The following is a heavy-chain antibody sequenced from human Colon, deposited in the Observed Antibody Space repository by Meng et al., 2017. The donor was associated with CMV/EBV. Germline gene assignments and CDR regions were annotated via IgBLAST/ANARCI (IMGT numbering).Heavy chain of an antibody. J-gene: IGHJ5*02. D-gene: IGHD1-20*01. V-gene: IGHV1-2*02. CDR3: ARGPTPDPYNRYEGWFDP. CDR2: INPDSGAT. Sequence: ASVKVSCKASGYTFTAYYIHWVRQAPGQGLEWMGWINPDSGATNYAPNFQNRVTMTRDTSISAAYMEVTSLTFDDTAAYFCARGPTPDPYNRYEGWFDPWGQGTQVTVSS. CDR1: GYTFTAYY.